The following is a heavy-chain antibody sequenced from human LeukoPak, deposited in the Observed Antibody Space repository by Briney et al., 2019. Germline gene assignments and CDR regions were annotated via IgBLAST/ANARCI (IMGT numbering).Heavy chain of an antibody. CDR2: ISAYNGNT. CDR3: ARTYYYDSSGYSNWFDP. CDR1: GYTFTSYG. Sequence: APVKVSCKASGYTFTSYGISWVRQAPGQGLEWMGWISAYNGNTNYAQNLQGRVTMTTDTSTSTAYMELRSLRSDDTAVYYCARTYYYDSSGYSNWFDPWGQGTLVTVSS. V-gene: IGHV1-18*01. D-gene: IGHD3-22*01. J-gene: IGHJ5*02.